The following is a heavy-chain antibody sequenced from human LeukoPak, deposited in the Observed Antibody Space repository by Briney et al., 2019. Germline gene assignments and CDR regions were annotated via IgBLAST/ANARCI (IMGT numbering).Heavy chain of an antibody. CDR3: ARAIMVAVAGSSAFDI. D-gene: IGHD6-19*01. J-gene: IGHJ3*02. CDR2: INPNSGGT. CDR1: GYTFTGYY. V-gene: IGHV1-2*04. Sequence: GASVKVSCKASGYTFTGYYMHWVRQAPGQGLEWMGWINPNSGGTNYAQKFQGWVTMTRDTSISTAYMELSRLRSDDTAVYYCARAIMVAVAGSSAFDIWGQGTMVTVSS.